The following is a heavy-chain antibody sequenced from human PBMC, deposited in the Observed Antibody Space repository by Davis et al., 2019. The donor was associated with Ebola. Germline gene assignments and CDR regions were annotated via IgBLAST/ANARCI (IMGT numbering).Heavy chain of an antibody. CDR1: GFTVSTNH. V-gene: IGHV3-53*01. Sequence: GESLKTPCAASGFTVSTNHMSWVRQAPGKGLEWVSVVYRDGTTYYSDSVQGRFTISRDISKNTLSLQMNSLRAEDTAVYYCARGDGYNFWDYWGQGTLVTVSS. D-gene: IGHD5-24*01. CDR2: VYRDGTT. CDR3: ARGDGYNFWDY. J-gene: IGHJ4*02.